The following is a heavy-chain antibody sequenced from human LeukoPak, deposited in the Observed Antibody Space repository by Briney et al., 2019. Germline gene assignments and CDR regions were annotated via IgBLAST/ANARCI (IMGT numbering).Heavy chain of an antibody. J-gene: IGHJ4*02. CDR1: GFTFSSYA. CDR2: ISYDGSIK. D-gene: IGHD2-15*01. V-gene: IGHV3-30-3*01. CDR3: ARGYSLAFDY. Sequence: GGSLRLSCAASGFTFSSYAMNWVRRAPGKGLEWVALISYDGSIKYYADSVKGRFTISRDNSKNTLYLQMNSLRADDTAVYYCARGYSLAFDYWGQGTLVTVSS.